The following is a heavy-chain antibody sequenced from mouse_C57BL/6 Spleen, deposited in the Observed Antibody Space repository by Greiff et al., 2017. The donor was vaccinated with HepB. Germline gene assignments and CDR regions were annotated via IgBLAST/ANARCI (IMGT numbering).Heavy chain of an antibody. CDR1: GYTFTSYW. D-gene: IGHD1-1*01. J-gene: IGHJ3*01. V-gene: IGHV1-7*01. Sequence: VQLVESGAELAKPGASVKLSCKASGYTFTSYWMHWVKQRPGQGLEWIGYINPSSGYTKYNQKFKDKATLTADKSSSTAYMQLSSLTYEDSAVYYCANYYGSEGPWFAYWGQGTLVTVSA. CDR3: ANYYGSEGPWFAY. CDR2: INPSSGYT.